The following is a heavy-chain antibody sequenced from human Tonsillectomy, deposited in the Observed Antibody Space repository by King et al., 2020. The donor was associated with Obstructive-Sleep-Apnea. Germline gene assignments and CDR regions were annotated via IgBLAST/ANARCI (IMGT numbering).Heavy chain of an antibody. Sequence: VQLQQWGAGLLKPSETLSLTCAVYGGSFSGYYWSWIRQPPGKGLEWIGEINHSGSTNYNPSLKSRVTISVDTSKNQFSLKLSPVTAADTAVYYCAGTLRYFDWFDYWGQGNLVTVSS. D-gene: IGHD3-9*01. V-gene: IGHV4-34*01. CDR2: INHSGST. CDR3: AGTLRYFDWFDY. J-gene: IGHJ4*02. CDR1: GGSFSGYY.